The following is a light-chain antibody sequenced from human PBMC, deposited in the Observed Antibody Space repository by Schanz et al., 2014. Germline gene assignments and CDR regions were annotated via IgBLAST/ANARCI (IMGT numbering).Light chain of an antibody. CDR3: QHYHSWPYT. CDR1: QSVSSSQ. Sequence: EIVLTQSPGTLSLSPGERATLSCRASQSVSSSQLAWYQQKPGQAPRLLIYGASTRATGIPAKFSGSGSGTEFTLTISSLQPEDLAVYYCQHYHSWPYTFGQGSKLDIK. V-gene: IGKV3-20*01. J-gene: IGKJ2*01. CDR2: GAS.